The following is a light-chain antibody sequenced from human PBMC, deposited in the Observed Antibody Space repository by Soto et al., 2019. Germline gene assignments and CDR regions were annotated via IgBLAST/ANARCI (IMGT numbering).Light chain of an antibody. J-gene: IGKJ1*01. V-gene: IGKV3-15*01. CDR1: QSVSTN. CDR2: DSS. Sequence: EVVMTQSPATLSPGERATLSCRASQSVSTNLAWYQQKPGQAPRLLIYDSSTRTTGVPARFSGSGSGTEFTLTIDSLQAEDFAVYYCQQYNNWPRTFGQGTKVDIK. CDR3: QQYNNWPRT.